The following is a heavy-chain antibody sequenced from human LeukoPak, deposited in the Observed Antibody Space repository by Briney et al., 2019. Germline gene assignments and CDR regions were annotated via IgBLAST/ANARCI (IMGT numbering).Heavy chain of an antibody. CDR2: INPRGGST. CDR3: ARGASWELPPYYFDY. D-gene: IGHD1-26*01. J-gene: IGHJ4*02. Sequence: ASVKVSCKASGYTFTSHFMHWVRQAPGQGLEWMGIINPRGGSTSYAQKFQGRVTMTRDMSTSTVYMELSSLRSEDTAVYYCARGASWELPPYYFDYWGQGTLVTVSS. CDR1: GYTFTSHF. V-gene: IGHV1-46*01.